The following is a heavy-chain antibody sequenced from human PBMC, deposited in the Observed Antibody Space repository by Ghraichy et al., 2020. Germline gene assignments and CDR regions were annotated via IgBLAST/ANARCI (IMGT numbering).Heavy chain of an antibody. CDR2: IIPIFGTA. J-gene: IGHJ4*02. CDR1: GGTFSSYA. Sequence: SVKISCKASGGTFSSYAISWVRQAPGQGLEWMGGIIPIFGTANYAQKFQGRVTITADESTSTAYMELSSLRSEDTAVYYCARSSLPEDTIFGVVIDYWGQGTLVTVSS. V-gene: IGHV1-69*13. CDR3: ARSSLPEDTIFGVVIDY. D-gene: IGHD3-3*01.